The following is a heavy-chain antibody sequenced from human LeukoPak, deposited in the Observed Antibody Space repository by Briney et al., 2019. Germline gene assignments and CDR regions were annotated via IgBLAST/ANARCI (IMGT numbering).Heavy chain of an antibody. D-gene: IGHD3-10*01. Sequence: SETLSLTCTVSGGSISSYYWSWIRQPPGKGLEWIGYIYYSGSTNYNPSLTSRVTISVDTSKNQFSLKLSSVTAADTPVYYCARDVAGSGRDYNPPCNWFDPWGQGALVTVSS. V-gene: IGHV4-59*01. CDR3: ARDVAGSGRDYNPPCNWFDP. J-gene: IGHJ5*02. CDR2: IYYSGST. CDR1: GGSISSYY.